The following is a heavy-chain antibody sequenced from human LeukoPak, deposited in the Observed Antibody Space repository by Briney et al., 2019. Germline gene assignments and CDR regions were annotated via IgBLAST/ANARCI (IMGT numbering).Heavy chain of an antibody. D-gene: IGHD2-15*01. V-gene: IGHV3-9*01. CDR2: ISWNSGSI. J-gene: IGHJ4*02. Sequence: HPGGSLRLSCAASGFTFDDYAMHWVRHAPGKGLEWVSGISWNSGSIGYADSVKGRFTISRDNAKNSLYLQMNSLRAEDTALYYCAKDNRNGGRAPFDYWGQGTLVTVSS. CDR3: AKDNRNGGRAPFDY. CDR1: GFTFDDYA.